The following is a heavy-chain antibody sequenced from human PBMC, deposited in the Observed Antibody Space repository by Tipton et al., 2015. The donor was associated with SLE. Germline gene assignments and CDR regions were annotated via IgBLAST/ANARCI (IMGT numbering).Heavy chain of an antibody. D-gene: IGHD5-12*01. CDR1: GGSFSGYY. Sequence: TLSLTCAVYGGSFSGYYWSWIRQPPGKGLGWIGEINKSGSTNYNPPLKSRVTISVDTSKNHFSLKLSSVTASDTAVYYCARLYSGYDNLLYDFDYWGQGTLVTASS. V-gene: IGHV4-34*01. CDR2: INKSGST. CDR3: ARLYSGYDNLLYDFDY. J-gene: IGHJ4*02.